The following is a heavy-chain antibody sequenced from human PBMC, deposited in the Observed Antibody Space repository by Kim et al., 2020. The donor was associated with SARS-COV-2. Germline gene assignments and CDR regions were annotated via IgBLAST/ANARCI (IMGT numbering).Heavy chain of an antibody. Sequence: SVKVSCKASGGTFSSYAISWVRQAPGQGLEWMGGIIPIFGTANYAQKFQGRVTITADESTSTAYMELSSLRSEDTAVYYCAGDMQPDYDFWSGYHSSYYYGMDVWGQGTTVTVSS. CDR3: AGDMQPDYDFWSGYHSSYYYGMDV. V-gene: IGHV1-69*13. CDR1: GGTFSSYA. CDR2: IIPIFGTA. D-gene: IGHD3-3*01. J-gene: IGHJ6*02.